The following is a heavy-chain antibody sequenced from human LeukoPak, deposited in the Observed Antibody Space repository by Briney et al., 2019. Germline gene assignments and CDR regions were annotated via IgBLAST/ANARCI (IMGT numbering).Heavy chain of an antibody. J-gene: IGHJ4*02. CDR3: ALSMTTVTNDY. V-gene: IGHV3-53*01. CDR2: IYSGGSA. Sequence: GGSLRLSCAASGFTVSTNYMSWVRQAPGKGLEWVSVIYSGGSAYYADSVKGRFTISRDNAKNTLYLQMNSLRAEDTAVYYCALSMTTVTNDYWGQGTLVTVSS. D-gene: IGHD4-17*01. CDR1: GFTVSTNY.